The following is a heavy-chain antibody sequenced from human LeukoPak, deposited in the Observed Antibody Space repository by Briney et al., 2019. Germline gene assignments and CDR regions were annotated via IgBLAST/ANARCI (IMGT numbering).Heavy chain of an antibody. D-gene: IGHD3-3*01. V-gene: IGHV3-23*01. CDR1: GFTFSSYA. J-gene: IGHJ4*02. CDR2: ISGSGGST. Sequence: GSLRLSCAASGFTFSSYAMSWVRQAPGKGLEWVSAISGSGGSTYYADSVKGRFTISRDNSKNTLYLQMNSLRAEDTAVYYCARDGFWSGYIDYWGQGTLVTVTS. CDR3: ARDGFWSGYIDY.